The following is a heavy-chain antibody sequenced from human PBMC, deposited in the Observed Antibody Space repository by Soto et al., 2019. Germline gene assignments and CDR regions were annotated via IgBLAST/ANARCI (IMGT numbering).Heavy chain of an antibody. V-gene: IGHV3-48*03. Sequence: PGGSLRLSCAASGFTFSSYEMNWVRQAPGKGLEWVSYISSSGSTIYYADSVKGRFTISRDNAKNSLYLQMNSLRAEDTAVYYCARAPRGYSYGYDYWGQGTLVTVSS. CDR2: ISSSGSTI. CDR1: GFTFSSYE. D-gene: IGHD5-18*01. CDR3: ARAPRGYSYGYDY. J-gene: IGHJ4*02.